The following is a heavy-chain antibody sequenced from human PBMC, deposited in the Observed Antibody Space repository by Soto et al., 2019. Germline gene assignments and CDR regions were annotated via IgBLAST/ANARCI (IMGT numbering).Heavy chain of an antibody. D-gene: IGHD3-22*01. V-gene: IGHV4-4*02. J-gene: IGHJ5*02. CDR2: IYHSGST. CDR1: GGSISSSNW. CDR3: ARATPYYYDSSGYFPNWFDP. Sequence: SETLSLTCAVSGGSISSSNWWSWVRQPPGKGLEWIGEIYHSGSTNYNPSLKSRVTISVDKSKNQFSLKLSSVTAADTAVYYCARATPYYYDSSGYFPNWFDPWGQGTLVTVSS.